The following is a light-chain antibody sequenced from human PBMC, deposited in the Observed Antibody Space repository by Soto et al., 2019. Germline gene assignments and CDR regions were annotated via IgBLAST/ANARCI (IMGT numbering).Light chain of an antibody. CDR1: RSNIGNNA. V-gene: IGLV1-44*01. CDR3: AAWDDSLNARGV. Sequence: QSVLTQPPSASGTPGQRVTISCSGSRSNIGNNAVSWYQQLPGTAPKLLIYNNNQRPSGVADRFSGSKSGTSASLAISGLQSEDEADYACAAWDDSLNARGVFGGGTQLTVL. J-gene: IGLJ3*02. CDR2: NNN.